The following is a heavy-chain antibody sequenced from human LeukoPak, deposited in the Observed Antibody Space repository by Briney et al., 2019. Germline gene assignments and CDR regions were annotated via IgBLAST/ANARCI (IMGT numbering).Heavy chain of an antibody. J-gene: IGHJ6*03. CDR3: ARAGVAARTGYYYYYYMDV. CDR2: IIPIFGTA. D-gene: IGHD6-6*01. Sequence: SVKVSCKASGGTFSSYAISWVRQAPGQGLEWMGGIIPIFGTANYAQKFQGRVTITADESTSTAYMELSSLRSEDTAVYYCARAGVAARTGYYYYYYMDVWGKGTKVTVSS. CDR1: GGTFSSYA. V-gene: IGHV1-69*13.